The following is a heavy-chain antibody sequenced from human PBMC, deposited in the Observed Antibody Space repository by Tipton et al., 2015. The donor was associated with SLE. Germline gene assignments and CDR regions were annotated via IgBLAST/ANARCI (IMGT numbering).Heavy chain of an antibody. CDR3: ARGSSSWSIFDY. CDR1: DGSISSYY. CDR2: IFYSGDT. Sequence: TLSLTCTISDGSISSYYWSWIRQPPGKGLEWLGYIFYSGDTNYNPSLKSRVTISVETSKNQFSLQLSSVTAADTAVYYCARGSSSWSIFDYWGQGSLVTVSS. V-gene: IGHV4-59*01. J-gene: IGHJ4*02. D-gene: IGHD6-13*01.